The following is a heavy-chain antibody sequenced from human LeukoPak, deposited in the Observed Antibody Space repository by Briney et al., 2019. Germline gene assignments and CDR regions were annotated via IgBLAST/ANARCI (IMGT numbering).Heavy chain of an antibody. CDR2: INHSGST. J-gene: IGHJ4*02. Sequence: PSETLSLTCAVYGGSFSGYYWSWIRQPPGKGLEWIGEINHSGSTNYNPSLKSRVTISVDTSKNQFSLKLSSVTAADTAVYYCARLAADIDCWGQGTLVTVSS. CDR3: ARLAADIDC. V-gene: IGHV4-34*01. D-gene: IGHD6-13*01. CDR1: GGSFSGYY.